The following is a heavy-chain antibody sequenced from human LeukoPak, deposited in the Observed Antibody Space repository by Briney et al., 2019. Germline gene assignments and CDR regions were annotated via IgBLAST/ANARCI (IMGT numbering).Heavy chain of an antibody. V-gene: IGHV4-59*01. Sequence: KTSETLSLTCTVSGRPFRIYYWSWIRQPPGKGLEWIGYIYYSGSTNYNPSHKTRVAISLDPYKIQFSLKLSTVTAADTAVYYCARGIAAAAAKYYYYYYMDVWGKGTTVTVSS. J-gene: IGHJ6*03. CDR3: ARGIAAAAAKYYYYYYMDV. D-gene: IGHD6-13*01. CDR1: GRPFRIYY. CDR2: IYYSGST.